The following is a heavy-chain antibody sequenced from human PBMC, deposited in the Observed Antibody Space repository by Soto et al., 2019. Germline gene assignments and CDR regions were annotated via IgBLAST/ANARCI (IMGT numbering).Heavy chain of an antibody. D-gene: IGHD3-3*01. J-gene: IGHJ3*02. Sequence: PGGSLRLSCAASGFTFSSYSMNWVRQAPGKGLEWVSSISSSSSYIYYADSVKGRFTISRDNAKNSLYLQMNSLRAEDTAVYYCARAHYDFWSGLVREPDAFDIWGQGTMVTVSS. CDR3: ARAHYDFWSGLVREPDAFDI. CDR1: GFTFSSYS. CDR2: ISSSSSYI. V-gene: IGHV3-21*01.